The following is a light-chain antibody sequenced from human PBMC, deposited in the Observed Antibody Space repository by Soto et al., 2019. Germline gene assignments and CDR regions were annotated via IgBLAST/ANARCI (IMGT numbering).Light chain of an antibody. V-gene: IGLV2-14*01. CDR1: SSDIGSYPY. CDR2: EVD. Sequence: QSALTQPASVSGSPGQSITISCTGTSSDIGSYPYVSWYQQHPGKVPQLMIYEVDNRPSGVSNRFSGSKSGNTAPLTISGLQAEDEADYYCSSYTRPTTPVVFGGGTKVTVL. CDR3: SSYTRPTTPVV. J-gene: IGLJ2*01.